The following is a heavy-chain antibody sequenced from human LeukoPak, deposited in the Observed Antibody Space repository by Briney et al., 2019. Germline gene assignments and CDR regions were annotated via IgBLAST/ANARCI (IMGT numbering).Heavy chain of an antibody. Sequence: GGSLRLSCAASGFTFSNYGMHWVRQAPGKGLEWVAVISYDGSNEYYADSVKGRFTISRDTSRNTLYLQMNSLKTEDTAVYYCARGGPQLAPTGYFDLWGRGTLVTVSP. J-gene: IGHJ2*01. CDR1: GFTFSNYG. V-gene: IGHV3-30*03. CDR3: ARGGPQLAPTGYFDL. CDR2: ISYDGSNE. D-gene: IGHD3-3*02.